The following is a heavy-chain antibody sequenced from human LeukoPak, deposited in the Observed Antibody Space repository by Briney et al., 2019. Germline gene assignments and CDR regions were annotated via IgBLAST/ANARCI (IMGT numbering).Heavy chain of an antibody. CDR3: ARAVSIGRGGIGYFDF. J-gene: IGHJ4*02. D-gene: IGHD3-10*01. V-gene: IGHV1-46*01. Sequence: ASVKVSCKASGDTFTSYYMQWVRQAPGQGLEWMGIINPSGGSTSYAQKFQGRVTMTRDTSTSTVHMALSSLRSEDTAVYYCARAVSIGRGGIGYFDFWGQGALVTVSS. CDR1: GDTFTSYY. CDR2: INPSGGST.